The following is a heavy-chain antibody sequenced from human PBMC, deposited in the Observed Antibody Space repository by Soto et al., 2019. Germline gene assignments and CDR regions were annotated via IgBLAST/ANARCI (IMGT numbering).Heavy chain of an antibody. CDR2: INAGNGNT. CDR3: ASSYSNYALIDYYYYGMDV. J-gene: IGHJ6*02. CDR1: GYTFTSYA. Sequence: ASVKASWKASGYTFTSYAIHWVRQAPGQRLEWMGWINAGNGNTKYSQKFQGRVTITRDTSASTAYMELSSLRPEDTAVYYCASSYSNYALIDYYYYGMDVWGQGTTVTVSS. V-gene: IGHV1-3*01. D-gene: IGHD4-4*01.